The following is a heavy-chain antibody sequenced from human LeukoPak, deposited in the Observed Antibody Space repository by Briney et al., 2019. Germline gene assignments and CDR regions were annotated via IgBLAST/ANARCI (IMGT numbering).Heavy chain of an antibody. D-gene: IGHD3-22*01. J-gene: IGHJ4*02. V-gene: IGHV3-30*18. CDR2: ISYDGSNK. CDR3: AKDEGYYDSSGYCDY. CDR1: GFTFSSYG. Sequence: GGSLRLSCAASGFTFSSYGMHWVRQAPGKGLEWVAVISYDGSNKYYADSVKGRFTISRNNSKNTLYLQMNSLRAEDTAVYYCAKDEGYYDSSGYCDYWGQGTLVTVSS.